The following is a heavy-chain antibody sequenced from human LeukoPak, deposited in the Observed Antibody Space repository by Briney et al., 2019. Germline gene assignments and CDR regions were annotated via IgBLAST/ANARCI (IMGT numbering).Heavy chain of an antibody. J-gene: IGHJ4*02. CDR1: GFTFSSYG. D-gene: IGHD5-18*01. CDR3: AKDRYSYGYAFDY. V-gene: IGHV3-33*06. Sequence: GGSLRLSCAASGFTFSSYGMHWVRQAPGKGLGWVAVIWDDGSNRYYADSVKGRFTISRDNSKNTLYLQMNSLRAEDTAVYYCAKDRYSYGYAFDYWGQGTLVTVSS. CDR2: IWDDGSNR.